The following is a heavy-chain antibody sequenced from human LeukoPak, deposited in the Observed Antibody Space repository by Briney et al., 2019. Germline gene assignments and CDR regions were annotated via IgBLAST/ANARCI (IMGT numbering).Heavy chain of an antibody. D-gene: IGHD3-22*01. V-gene: IGHV3-33*06. CDR1: GFTFSNNG. J-gene: IGHJ3*02. CDR3: AKGSWSGYDSSGPWGSYDAFDI. CDR2: IWYDGSKK. Sequence: AGGSLRLSCAASGFTFSNNGMHWVRQAPGKGLEWVALIWYDGSKKYYGDSVKGRFTISRDNSKNTLYLQMNSLRAEDTAVYYCAKGSWSGYDSSGPWGSYDAFDIWGQGTMVTVSS.